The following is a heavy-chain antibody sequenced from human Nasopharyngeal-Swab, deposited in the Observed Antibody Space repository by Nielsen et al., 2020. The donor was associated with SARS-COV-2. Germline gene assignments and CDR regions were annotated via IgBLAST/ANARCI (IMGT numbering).Heavy chain of an antibody. Sequence: SLKISCAASGFTFDDYAVHWVRQAPGKGLEWVSGISWNSGSIGYADSVKGRFTISRDNAKNSLYLQMNSLRAEDTALYYCAKSGDSYGSGSFYSWFDPWGQGTLVTVSS. V-gene: IGHV3-9*01. CDR2: ISWNSGSI. D-gene: IGHD3-10*01. CDR3: AKSGDSYGSGSFYSWFDP. CDR1: GFTFDDYA. J-gene: IGHJ5*02.